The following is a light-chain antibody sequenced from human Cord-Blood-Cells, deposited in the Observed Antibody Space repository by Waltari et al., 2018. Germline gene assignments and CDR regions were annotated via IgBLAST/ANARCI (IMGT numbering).Light chain of an antibody. CDR1: SSDVGGYNY. V-gene: IGLV2-14*01. CDR2: DVS. J-gene: IGLJ3*02. Sequence: QSALTQPASVSGSPGQSITISCTGTSSDVGGYNYVSWYQQHPGKAPKLMIYDVSNRPSGVSNLSSGSKSGNTASLTISGLQAEDEADYYCSSYTSSSTYWVFGGGTKLTVL. CDR3: SSYTSSSTYWV.